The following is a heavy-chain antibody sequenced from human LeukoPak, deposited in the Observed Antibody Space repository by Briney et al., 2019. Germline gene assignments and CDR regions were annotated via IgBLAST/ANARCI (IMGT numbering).Heavy chain of an antibody. CDR1: GGSIRSDY. CDR2: IHYSGST. D-gene: IGHD4-23*01. J-gene: IGHJ4*02. Sequence: SDTLSLTCTVSGGSIRSDYWSWIRQPPGKGLEWIGYIHYSGSTNYNPSLKRRLTMSVDMSKNQFSLRLSSVTAADTAVYYCARLARKTTVVPPDFDSWGQGTLVTVSS. V-gene: IGHV4-59*07. CDR3: ARLARKTTVVPPDFDS.